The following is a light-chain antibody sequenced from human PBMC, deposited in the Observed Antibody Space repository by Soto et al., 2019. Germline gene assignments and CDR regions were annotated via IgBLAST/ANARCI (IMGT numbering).Light chain of an antibody. J-gene: IGKJ1*01. CDR2: DAS. Sequence: IQVTQSPSTLSASVGDRVTITFRASQSISSWLAWYQQKPGKAPKLLIYDASSLESGVPSRFSGSGSGTEFTLTISSLQPDDFATYYCQQYNTYSWTFGQGTKVDIK. CDR3: QQYNTYSWT. V-gene: IGKV1-5*01. CDR1: QSISSW.